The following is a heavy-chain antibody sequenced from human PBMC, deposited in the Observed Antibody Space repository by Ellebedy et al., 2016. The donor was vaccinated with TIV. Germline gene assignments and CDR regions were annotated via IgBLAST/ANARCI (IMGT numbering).Heavy chain of an antibody. J-gene: IGHJ3*02. Sequence: GESLKISCAASEFTFNWHGMHWVRQTPGTGLEWVAVISHDGRNEDYADSVRGRFTISRDNSKNTLYLQMNSLRLEDTDVYYCARARINQLYGFDIWGQGTMVTVSS. V-gene: IGHV3-30*01. CDR1: EFTFNWHG. CDR3: ARARINQLYGFDI. D-gene: IGHD1-14*01. CDR2: ISHDGRNE.